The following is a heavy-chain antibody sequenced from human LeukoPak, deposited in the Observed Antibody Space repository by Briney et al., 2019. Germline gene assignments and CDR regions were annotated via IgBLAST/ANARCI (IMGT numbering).Heavy chain of an antibody. CDR3: ATHFSSSSY. CDR1: GFTFSNYA. V-gene: IGHV3-23*01. J-gene: IGHJ4*02. D-gene: IGHD6-6*01. Sequence: PGKSLRLSCAASGFTFSNYAMSWVRQAPGKGLEWVSAVSGSGGSTYYADSVKGRFTISRDNSKNTLYLQMNSLRAEDTAVYYCATHFSSSSYWGQGTLVTVSS. CDR2: VSGSGGST.